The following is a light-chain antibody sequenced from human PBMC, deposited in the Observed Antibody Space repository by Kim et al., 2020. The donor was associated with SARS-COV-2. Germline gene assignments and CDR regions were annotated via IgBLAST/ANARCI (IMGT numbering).Light chain of an antibody. J-gene: IGLJ2*01. CDR1: SLTTYY. CDR2: AND. Sequence: ALGQTVRITCKGVSLTTYYAGWYQQKPTQAPVLVFYANDNRPSGIPDRVSGSSSGNTASLTITETQAEDEDDYSCHSRESSGNHQVFGGGTQLTVL. CDR3: HSRESSGNHQV. V-gene: IGLV3-19*01.